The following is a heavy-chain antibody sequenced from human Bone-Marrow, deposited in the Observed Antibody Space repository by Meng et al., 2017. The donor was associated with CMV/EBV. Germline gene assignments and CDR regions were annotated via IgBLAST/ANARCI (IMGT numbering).Heavy chain of an antibody. V-gene: IGHV3-21*01. CDR3: QGYCSGGSCLHLIDY. CDR1: GFTFSGYS. CDR2: ISSSSSYI. J-gene: IGHJ4*02. D-gene: IGHD2-15*01. Sequence: SGFTFSGYSMHWVRQAPGKGLEWVSSISSSSSYIYYADSVKGRFTISRDNAKNSLYLQMNSLRAEDTAVYYCQGYCSGGSCLHLIDYWGQGTLVTVSS.